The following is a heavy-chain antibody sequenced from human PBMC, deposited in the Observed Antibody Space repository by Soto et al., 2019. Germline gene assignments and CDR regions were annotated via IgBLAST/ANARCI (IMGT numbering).Heavy chain of an antibody. CDR1: GFTFSNYA. CDR3: AKLISWTYLDS. V-gene: IGHV3-23*01. J-gene: IGHJ4*02. Sequence: EVQLLESGGGLVQPGGSLRLSCAASGFTFSNYAMTWVRQAPGKGLEWVSSISDSGGTTYYADSVKGRFTISRDNSKNTLYLQMICVSAEHKAGDYCAKLISWTYLDSSCQGTPVTVSS. D-gene: IGHD3-16*02. CDR2: ISDSGGTT.